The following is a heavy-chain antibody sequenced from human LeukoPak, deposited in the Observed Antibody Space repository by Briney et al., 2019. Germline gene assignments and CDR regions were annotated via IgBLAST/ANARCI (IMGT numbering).Heavy chain of an antibody. CDR3: ARVVVYYFDY. V-gene: IGHV4-34*01. CDR2: INHSGST. Sequence: SETLSLTCAVYGGSFSGYYWSWTRQPPGKGLEWIGEINHSGSTNYNPSLKSRVTISVDTSKNQFSLKLSSVTAADTAVYYCARVVVYYFDYWGQGTLVTVSS. D-gene: IGHD2-21*01. CDR1: GGSFSGYY. J-gene: IGHJ4*02.